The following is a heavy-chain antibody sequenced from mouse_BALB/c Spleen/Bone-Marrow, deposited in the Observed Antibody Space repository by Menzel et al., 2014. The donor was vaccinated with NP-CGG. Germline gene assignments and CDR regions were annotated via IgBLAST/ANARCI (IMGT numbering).Heavy chain of an antibody. CDR2: ISSGGSYT. J-gene: IGHJ4*01. CDR1: GFAFGSYD. D-gene: IGHD2-4*01. V-gene: IGHV5-9*02. Sequence: EVMLVESGGGLVKPGGSLKLSCAASGFAFGSYDMSWVRQTPEKRLEWVATISSGGSYTYYPDSVKGRFTISRDNARNTLYLQMSSLRSEDTALYYCARVLRVYAMDYWGQGTSVTVSS. CDR3: ARVLRVYAMDY.